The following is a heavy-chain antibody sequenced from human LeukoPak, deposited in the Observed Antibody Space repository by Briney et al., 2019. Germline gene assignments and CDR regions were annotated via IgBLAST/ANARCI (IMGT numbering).Heavy chain of an antibody. D-gene: IGHD2-15*01. V-gene: IGHV4-34*01. CDR2: INHSGST. J-gene: IGHJ4*02. CDR3: AIGGRGFDY. Sequence: KPSETLSLTCAVYGGSFSGYYWSWIRQPPGKGLEWIGEINHSGSTNYNPSLKSRVTILVDTSKNQFSLKLSSVTAADTAVYYCAIGGRGFDYWGQGTLVTVSS. CDR1: GGSFSGYY.